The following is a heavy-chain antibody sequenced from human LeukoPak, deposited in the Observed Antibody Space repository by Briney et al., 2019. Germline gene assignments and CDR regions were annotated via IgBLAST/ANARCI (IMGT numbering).Heavy chain of an antibody. D-gene: IGHD3-10*01. CDR2: IKSKTDGGTT. J-gene: IGHJ3*02. CDR3: TVLFEDTMYYYDAFDI. CDR1: GFTFSNAW. V-gene: IGHV3-15*01. Sequence: PGGSLRLSFAASGFTFSNAWMSWVRQAPGKGLEWVGRIKSKTDGGTTDYAAPVKGRFTISRDDSKNTLYLQMNSLKTEDTAVYYCTVLFEDTMYYYDAFDIWGQGTMVTVSS.